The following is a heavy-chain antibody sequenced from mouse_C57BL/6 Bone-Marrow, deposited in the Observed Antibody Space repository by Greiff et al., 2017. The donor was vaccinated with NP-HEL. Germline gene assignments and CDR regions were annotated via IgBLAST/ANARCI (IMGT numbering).Heavy chain of an antibody. J-gene: IGHJ3*01. Sequence: EVMLVESGEGLVKPGGSLKLSCAASGFTFSSYAMSWVRQTPEKRLEWVAYISSGGDYIYYADTVKGRFPISIYNARNTLYLQMSSLKSEDTAMYYCTRDRRLRRFAYWGQGTLVTVSA. CDR1: GFTFSSYA. CDR2: ISSGGDYI. V-gene: IGHV5-9-1*02. CDR3: TRDRRLRRFAY. D-gene: IGHD2-4*01.